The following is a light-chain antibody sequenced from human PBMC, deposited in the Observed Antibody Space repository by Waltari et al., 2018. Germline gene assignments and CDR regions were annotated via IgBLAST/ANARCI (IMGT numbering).Light chain of an antibody. V-gene: IGKV3-15*01. Sequence: EIVMTQSPATLSVSPGERATLSCRASQSVKSNLAWYQQKPGQAPRLLTYGASTRVTGIPARFSGSGSGTEFTLTISSLQSEDSAVYFCQQYNIRPPDTFGQGTKVEIK. CDR3: QQYNIRPPDT. J-gene: IGKJ2*01. CDR2: GAS. CDR1: QSVKSN.